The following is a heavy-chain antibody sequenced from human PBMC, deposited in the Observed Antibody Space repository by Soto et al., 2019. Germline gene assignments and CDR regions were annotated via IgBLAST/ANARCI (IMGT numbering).Heavy chain of an antibody. V-gene: IGHV3-21*01. Sequence: GGSLRLSCAASGFTFSSYSMNWVRQAPGKGLEWVSSISSSSSSYIYYADSVKGRFTISRDNAKNSLYLQMNSLRAEDTAVYYCARESRGYCSGGSCHLSYYGMDVWGQGTTITVSS. J-gene: IGHJ6*02. CDR2: ISSSSSSYI. D-gene: IGHD2-15*01. CDR3: ARESRGYCSGGSCHLSYYGMDV. CDR1: GFTFSSYS.